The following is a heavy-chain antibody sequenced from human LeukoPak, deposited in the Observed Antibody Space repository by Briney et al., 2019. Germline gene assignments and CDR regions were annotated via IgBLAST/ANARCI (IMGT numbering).Heavy chain of an antibody. V-gene: IGHV3-66*01. Sequence: GGCLRLSCAASGYSVTTNYMTWVRQALGKGLEWVSLLYASGFTQYAESVKGGFTTSRDSSKNTLYLQMDNLRMEDTAVYYCARFAGSVSSHPGDYWGKGTLVTVS. J-gene: IGHJ4*02. D-gene: IGHD2-8*02. CDR3: ARFAGSVSSHPGDY. CDR2: LYASGFT. CDR1: GYSVTTNY.